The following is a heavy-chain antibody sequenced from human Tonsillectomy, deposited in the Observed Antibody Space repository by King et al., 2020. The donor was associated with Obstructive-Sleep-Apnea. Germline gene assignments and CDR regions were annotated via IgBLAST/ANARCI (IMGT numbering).Heavy chain of an antibody. Sequence: VQLVQSGGGLVKPGGSLRLSCAASGFTFSSYSMNWVRQAPGKGLEWVSSISSSSGYIYYADSVKGRFTISRDNAKNSLYLQMNSLGAEDTAVYYCARDRGGRYGSGSYYISLDYWGQGTLVTVSS. CDR2: ISSSSGYI. D-gene: IGHD3-10*01. J-gene: IGHJ4*02. CDR1: GFTFSSYS. CDR3: ARDRGGRYGSGSYYISLDY. V-gene: IGHV3-21*01.